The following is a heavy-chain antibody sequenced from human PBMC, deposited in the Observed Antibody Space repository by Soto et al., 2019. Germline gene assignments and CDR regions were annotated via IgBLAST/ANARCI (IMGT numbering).Heavy chain of an antibody. CDR1: GFTFGDYA. Sequence: GGSLRLSCTASGFTFGDYAMSWVRQATGKGLEWVGFIRSKAYGGTTEYAASVKGRFTISRDDSKSIAYLQMNSLKTEDTAVYYCTRDLRYFDWLTIDYWGQGTLVTVSS. J-gene: IGHJ4*02. V-gene: IGHV3-49*04. CDR3: TRDLRYFDWLTIDY. CDR2: IRSKAYGGTT. D-gene: IGHD3-9*01.